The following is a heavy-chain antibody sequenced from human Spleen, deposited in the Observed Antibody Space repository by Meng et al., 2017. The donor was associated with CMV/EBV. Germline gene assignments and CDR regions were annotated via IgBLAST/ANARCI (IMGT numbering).Heavy chain of an antibody. CDR1: DTFCHQY. CDR2: IKPNSGGT. J-gene: IGHJ4*02. CDR3: VRDYDYGHTYGTYYLDD. V-gene: IGHV1-2*02. Sequence: DTFCHQYLHWVPQAPGQGSEWRGWIKPNSGGTNYAQKFQGRVTMTRDTYSSTADMELSRLTSDDTAGYDCVRDYDYGHTYGTYYLDDWGQGTLVTVSS. D-gene: IGHD5-18*01.